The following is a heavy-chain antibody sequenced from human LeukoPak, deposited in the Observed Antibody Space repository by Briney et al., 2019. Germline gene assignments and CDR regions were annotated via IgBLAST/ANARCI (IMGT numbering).Heavy chain of an antibody. Sequence: SETLSLTCTVSGGSISSHYWSWIRQPPGKGLEWIGYIYYSGSTNYNPSLKSRVTISVDMSKNQFSLKLSSVTAADTAVYYCARGGIAPYWYFDLWGCGTLVTVSS. CDR3: ARGGIAPYWYFDL. CDR1: GGSISSHY. J-gene: IGHJ2*01. D-gene: IGHD6-13*01. CDR2: IYYSGST. V-gene: IGHV4-59*11.